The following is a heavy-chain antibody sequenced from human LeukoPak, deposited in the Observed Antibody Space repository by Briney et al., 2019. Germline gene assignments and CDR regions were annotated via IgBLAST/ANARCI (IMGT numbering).Heavy chain of an antibody. D-gene: IGHD2-8*01. CDR2: IYHSGST. CDR3: ARYSDIVLMVYAIHD. Sequence: SGTLSLTCAVPGGPISSSNWWSWVRQPPGKGLEWIGEIYHSGSTNYNPSLKSRVTISVDKSKNQFSLKLSSVTAADTAVYYCARYSDIVLMVYAIHDWGQGTLVTVSS. CDR1: GGPISSSNW. J-gene: IGHJ4*02. V-gene: IGHV4-4*02.